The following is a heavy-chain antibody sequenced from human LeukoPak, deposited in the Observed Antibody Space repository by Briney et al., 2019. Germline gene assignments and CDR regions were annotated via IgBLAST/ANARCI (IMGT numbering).Heavy chain of an antibody. V-gene: IGHV3-33*01. D-gene: IGHD3-22*01. Sequence: PGGSLRLSCAASGFTFSGFGMHGVRQAPGKGLEWVAVIWYDGSNKYYADSVKGRFTISRDNSKNTLYLQMNSLRPEDTAVYYCTRGVKTVDYWGQGTLVTVSS. CDR2: IWYDGSNK. CDR3: TRGVKTVDY. J-gene: IGHJ4*02. CDR1: GFTFSGFG.